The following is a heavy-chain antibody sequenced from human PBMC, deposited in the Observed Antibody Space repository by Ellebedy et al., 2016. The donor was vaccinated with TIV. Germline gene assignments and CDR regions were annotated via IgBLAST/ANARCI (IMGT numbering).Heavy chain of an antibody. D-gene: IGHD6-13*01. CDR2: IKHDGSEK. V-gene: IGHV3-7*01. CDR3: ARDQVPYSSSWYL. CDR1: GFTFSSYW. Sequence: GESLKISCAASGFTFSSYWMSWVRQAPGKGLEWVANIKHDGSEKYYVDSVKGRFTISRDNAKNSLYLQMNSLRAEDTAVYYCARDQVPYSSSWYLWGQGTLVTVSS. J-gene: IGHJ5*02.